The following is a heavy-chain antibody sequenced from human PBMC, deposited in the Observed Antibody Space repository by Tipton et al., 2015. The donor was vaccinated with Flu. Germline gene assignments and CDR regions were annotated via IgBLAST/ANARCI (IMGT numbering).Heavy chain of an antibody. CDR3: ARRSIWNYGGLAAFDI. CDR2: INQSGST. CDR1: GGSFSAYQ. Sequence: GLVKPSETLSLTCAVYGGSFSAYQWTWIRQSPGKGLEWIGEINQSGSTKYNPSLKSRVSMSVDTSENQFSLRLTSVIAADTAIYYCARRSIWNYGGLAAFDIWGQGTKVTVSS. D-gene: IGHD1-7*01. V-gene: IGHV4-34*01. J-gene: IGHJ3*02.